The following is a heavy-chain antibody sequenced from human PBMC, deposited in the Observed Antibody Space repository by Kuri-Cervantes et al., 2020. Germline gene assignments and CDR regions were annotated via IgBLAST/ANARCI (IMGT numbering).Heavy chain of an antibody. J-gene: IGHJ4*02. CDR1: GFTFSSYA. CDR2: IYYSGST. Sequence: ESLKISCAASGFTFSSYAMSWVRQAPGKGLEWIGSIYYSGSTYYNPSLKSRVTISVDTSKNQFSLNLSSVTAADTAMYYCARVPRARGSGTVTTLWGQGTLVTVSS. V-gene: IGHV4-39*01. D-gene: IGHD4-17*01. CDR3: ARVPRARGSGTVTTL.